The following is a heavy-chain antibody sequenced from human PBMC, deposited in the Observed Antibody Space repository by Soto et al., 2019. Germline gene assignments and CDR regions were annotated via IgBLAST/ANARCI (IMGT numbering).Heavy chain of an antibody. Sequence: KASETLSLTCAVYGGSFSGYYWSWIRQPPGKGLEWIGEINHSGSTNYNPSLKSRVTISVDTSKNQFSLKLSSVTAADTAVYYCARGYYDFWSGYLDYWGQGTLVTVSS. D-gene: IGHD3-3*01. CDR1: GGSFSGYY. CDR2: INHSGST. J-gene: IGHJ4*02. CDR3: ARGYYDFWSGYLDY. V-gene: IGHV4-34*01.